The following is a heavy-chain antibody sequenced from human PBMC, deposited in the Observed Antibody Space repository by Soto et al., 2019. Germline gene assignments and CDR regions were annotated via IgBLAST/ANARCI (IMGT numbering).Heavy chain of an antibody. CDR1: GDSVSPYY. J-gene: IGHJ6*03. CDR3: ARAMPVVPPPGDHYFYMEV. CDR2: IYYTGST. D-gene: IGHD2-2*01. Sequence: QVQLQESGPGLVKPSETLSLTCTVSGDSVSPYYWSWIRQPPGKGPEWVGFIYYTGSTNYNPSLMSRVTITVDTSKKPFPLKLRPETAADTARSSCARAMPVVPPPGDHYFYMEVWSKGTTVTVSS. V-gene: IGHV4-59*02.